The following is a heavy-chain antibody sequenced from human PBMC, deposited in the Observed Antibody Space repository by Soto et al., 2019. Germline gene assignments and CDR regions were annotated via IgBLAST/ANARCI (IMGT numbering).Heavy chain of an antibody. V-gene: IGHV1-2*02. CDR3: ARDHGGRGNYYYAMDV. Sequence: ASVKVSCKASGYTFTGYYMHWVRQAPGQGLEWMGWINPNSGGTNYAQKFQGRVTMTRDTSISTAYMELSRLRSDDTAVYYCARDHGGRGNYYYAMDVWGQGTTVTAP. CDR2: INPNSGGT. J-gene: IGHJ6*02. CDR1: GYTFTGYY. D-gene: IGHD2-15*01.